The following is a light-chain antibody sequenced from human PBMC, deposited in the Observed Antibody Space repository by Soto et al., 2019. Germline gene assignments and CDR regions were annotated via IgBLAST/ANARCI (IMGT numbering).Light chain of an antibody. J-gene: IGKJ4*01. CDR3: QQYGSSPIT. CDR2: DAS. Sequence: IMLTQSPGTLSLSPGERATLSCRASQSVSSSYLAWYQQKPGPAPRLLIYDASSRATGIPDRFSGSGSGTDFTLTISRLEPEDFAVYYCQQYGSSPITFGGGTKVDIK. V-gene: IGKV3-20*01. CDR1: QSVSSSY.